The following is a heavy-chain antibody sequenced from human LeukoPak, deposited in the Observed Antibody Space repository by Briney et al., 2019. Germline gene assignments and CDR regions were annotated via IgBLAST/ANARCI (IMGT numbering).Heavy chain of an antibody. D-gene: IGHD5-24*01. J-gene: IGHJ5*02. V-gene: IGHV4-59*01. CDR1: GASISSYY. Sequence: PSETLSLTCAVSGASISSYYWSWIRQPPGKGLEWIGHIYYGGSTNYNPSLKSRVTISVDTSKKQLSLKLSSVTAADTAVYYCARRPRGDYKAWFDPWGQGTLVTVSS. CDR3: ARRPRGDYKAWFDP. CDR2: IYYGGST.